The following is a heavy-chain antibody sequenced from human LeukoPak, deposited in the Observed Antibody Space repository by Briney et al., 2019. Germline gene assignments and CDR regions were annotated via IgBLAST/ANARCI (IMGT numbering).Heavy chain of an antibody. V-gene: IGHV5-51*01. CDR3: ARSRQSGSYFGRYFDY. Sequence: GESLKISCKGSGYSVTSYWIGWVRQMPGKGLEWMGIIYPGDSDTRYSPSFQGQVTISADKSISTAYLQWSSLKASDTAMYYCARSRQSGSYFGRYFDYWGQGTVVTVSS. CDR1: GYSVTSYW. J-gene: IGHJ4*02. D-gene: IGHD1-26*01. CDR2: IYPGDSDT.